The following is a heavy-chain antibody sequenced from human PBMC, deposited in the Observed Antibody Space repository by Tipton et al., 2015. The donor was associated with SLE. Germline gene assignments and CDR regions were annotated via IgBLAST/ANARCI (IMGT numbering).Heavy chain of an antibody. CDR2: INHSGST. Sequence: LRLSCTVSGGSISSHYWSWIRQPPGKGLEWIGEINHSGSTNYNPSLKSRVTISVDTSKNQFSLKLSSVTAADTAVYYCARAHNWNYVGDWGQGTLVTVSS. CDR3: ARAHNWNYVGD. D-gene: IGHD1-7*01. V-gene: IGHV4-34*01. J-gene: IGHJ4*02. CDR1: GGSISSHY.